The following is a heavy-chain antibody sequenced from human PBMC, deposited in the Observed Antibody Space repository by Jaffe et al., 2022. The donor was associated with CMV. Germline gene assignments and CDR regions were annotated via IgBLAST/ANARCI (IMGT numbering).Heavy chain of an antibody. CDR3: ARLVVLMVYATFKGYYMDV. D-gene: IGHD2-8*01. Sequence: QVQLQQWGAGLLKPSETLSLTCAVYGGSFSGYYWSWIRQPPGKGLEWIGEINHSGSTNYNPSLKSRVTISVDTSKNQFSLKLSSVTAADTAVYYCARLVVLMVYATFKGYYMDVWGKGTTVTVSS. J-gene: IGHJ6*03. CDR1: GGSFSGYY. CDR2: INHSGST. V-gene: IGHV4-34*01.